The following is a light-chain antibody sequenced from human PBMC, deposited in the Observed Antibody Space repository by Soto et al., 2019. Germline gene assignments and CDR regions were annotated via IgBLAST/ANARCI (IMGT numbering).Light chain of an antibody. Sequence: EIVLTQSPGTLSLSPGETATLSCRASQSVNNQLAWYQQKPGQAPRLLIYDASTRATGIPARISGSGSGADFTLTISSLEPEDFAVYYCHHRRNWPLTFCGGNKVEIK. V-gene: IGKV3-11*01. CDR3: HHRRNWPLT. CDR2: DAS. J-gene: IGKJ4*01. CDR1: QSVNNQ.